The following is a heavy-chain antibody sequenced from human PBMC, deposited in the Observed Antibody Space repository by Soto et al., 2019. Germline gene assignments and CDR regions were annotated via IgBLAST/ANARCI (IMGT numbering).Heavy chain of an antibody. CDR3: ARVYYDYIWGSYPLVY. Sequence: GVALRLSCEASGFTFSSHWMSWVRQAPGKGLEWLASIKQDGSEKHYVDSVKGRFTISRDNAKNSLYLQMNSLRVEDTAVYYCARVYYDYIWGSYPLVYWGQGTLVTVSS. V-gene: IGHV3-7*01. D-gene: IGHD3-16*02. CDR1: GFTFSSHW. J-gene: IGHJ4*02. CDR2: IKQDGSEK.